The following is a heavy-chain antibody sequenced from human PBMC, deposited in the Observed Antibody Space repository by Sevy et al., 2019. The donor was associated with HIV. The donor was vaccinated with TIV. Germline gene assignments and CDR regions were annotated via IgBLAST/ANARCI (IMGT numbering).Heavy chain of an antibody. D-gene: IGHD2-21*02. CDR1: GFTFSSYA. Sequence: GGSLRLSCAASGFTFSSYAMSWVRQAPGKGLEWVSAISGSGGSTYYADSVKGRFTISRDNSKNTLYLQMNSLRAEDTAVYYCAATGRDGGNSVGFYYYYGMDVWGQGTTVTVSS. V-gene: IGHV3-23*01. J-gene: IGHJ6*02. CDR2: ISGSGGST. CDR3: AATGRDGGNSVGFYYYYGMDV.